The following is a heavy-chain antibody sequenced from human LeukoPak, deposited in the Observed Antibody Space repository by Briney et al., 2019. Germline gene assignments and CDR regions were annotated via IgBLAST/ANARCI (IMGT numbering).Heavy chain of an antibody. D-gene: IGHD3-10*01. Sequence: SETPSLTCAVYGGSFSGYYWSWIRQPPGKGLEWIGEINHSGSTNYNPSLKSRVTISVDTSKNQFSLKLSSVTAADTAVYYCARAHTMVRGVMTFRYWRQGTLVTVSS. CDR2: INHSGST. V-gene: IGHV4-34*01. CDR1: GGSFSGYY. J-gene: IGHJ4*02. CDR3: ARAHTMVRGVMTFRY.